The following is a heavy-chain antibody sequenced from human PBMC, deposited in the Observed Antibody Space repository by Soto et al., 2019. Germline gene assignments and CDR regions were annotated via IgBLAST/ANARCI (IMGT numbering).Heavy chain of an antibody. CDR2: INHSGST. D-gene: IGHD2-15*01. V-gene: IGHV4-34*08. CDR3: SLRLVFFDY. J-gene: IGHJ4*02. CDR1: GGTFSNFN. Sequence: PSEPLSRTCAVYGGTFSNFNLRWIRQPPGKGLEWIGEINHSGSTNYNPSLKSRITISVDTSKNQFSLKLSSVTAADTAVYYCSLRLVFFDYWGQGTLVTVS.